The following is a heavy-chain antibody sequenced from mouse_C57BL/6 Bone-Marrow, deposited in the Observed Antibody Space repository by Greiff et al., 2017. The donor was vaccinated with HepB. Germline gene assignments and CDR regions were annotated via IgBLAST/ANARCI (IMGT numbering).Heavy chain of an antibody. V-gene: IGHV14-2*01. CDR2: IDPEDGET. Sequence: EVQLQQSGAELVKPGASVKLSCTASGFNIKDYYMHWVKQRTEQGLEWIGRIDPEDGETKYAPQFQGKATITADTSSNTAYLQLSSLTSEDTAVYYCARHGFFFAYWGQGTLVTVSA. D-gene: IGHD2-2*01. J-gene: IGHJ3*01. CDR1: GFNIKDYY. CDR3: ARHGFFFAY.